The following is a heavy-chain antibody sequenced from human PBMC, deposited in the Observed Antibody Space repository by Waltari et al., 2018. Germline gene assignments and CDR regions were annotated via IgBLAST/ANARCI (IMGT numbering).Heavy chain of an antibody. D-gene: IGHD1-26*01. V-gene: IGHV4-39*01. CDR1: GVSISTSRYC. J-gene: IGHJ3*02. CDR3: ARHVVGAPGAFDI. CDR2: IYYSGST. Sequence: QLQLPESGSGLVKPSETLSLTSTVSGVSISTSRYCWAWIRQPPGKGLEWIGSIYYSGSTYYNPSIKSRVTISVDTSKNQFSQKLSSVTAADTAVYYCARHVVGAPGAFDIWGQGTMVTVSS.